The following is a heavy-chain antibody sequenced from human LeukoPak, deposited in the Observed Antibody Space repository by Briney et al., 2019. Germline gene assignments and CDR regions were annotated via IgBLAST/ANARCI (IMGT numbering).Heavy chain of an antibody. D-gene: IGHD5-24*01. CDR3: ARGRRDGYNYPFDY. CDR2: IYHSGST. CDR1: GGXISSSNC. J-gene: IGHJ4*02. Sequence: PSGTLSLTCAVSGGXISSSNCWSWVRQPPGKGLEWIGEIYHSGSTNYNPSLKSRVTISVDNSKNQFSLKLSSVTAADAAVYYCARGRRDGYNYPFDYWGQGTLVTVSS. V-gene: IGHV4-4*02.